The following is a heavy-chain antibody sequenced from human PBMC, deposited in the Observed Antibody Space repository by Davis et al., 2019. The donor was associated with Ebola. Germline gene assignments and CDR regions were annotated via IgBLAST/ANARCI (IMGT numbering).Heavy chain of an antibody. V-gene: IGHV3-11*01. CDR3: ARDLGGSGLRDYYGMDV. D-gene: IGHD3-10*01. CDR2: ISSSGSTI. Sequence: GESLKISCAASGFTFSDYYMSWIRQAPGKGLEWVSYISSSGSTIYYADSVKGRFTISRDNAKNSLYLQMNSLRAEDTAVYYCARDLGGSGLRDYYGMDVWGQGTTVTVSS. CDR1: GFTFSDYY. J-gene: IGHJ6*02.